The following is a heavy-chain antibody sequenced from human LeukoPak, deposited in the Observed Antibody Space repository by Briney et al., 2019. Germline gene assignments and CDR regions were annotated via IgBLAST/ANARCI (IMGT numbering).Heavy chain of an antibody. CDR3: ASTPTAAAGTAPLNY. J-gene: IGHJ4*02. CDR1: GFTFSSSD. Sequence: GRSLRLSCAASGFTFSSSDMHWVRQAPGKGLEWVAVISYDGSNKYYADSVKGRFTISRDNSKNTLYLQMHSLRPEDTAVYYCASTPTAAAGTAPLNYWGQGTLVTVSS. V-gene: IGHV3-30*03. CDR2: ISYDGSNK. D-gene: IGHD6-13*01.